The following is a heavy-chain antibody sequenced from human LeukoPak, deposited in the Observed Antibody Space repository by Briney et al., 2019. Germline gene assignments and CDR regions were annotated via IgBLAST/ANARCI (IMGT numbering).Heavy chain of an antibody. V-gene: IGHV3-13*01. CDR2: IGTVANT. CDR3: SRETPVAGTNYYAMDV. CDR1: GFTLSDYD. D-gene: IGHD6-19*01. Sequence: PGGSLRLSCAASGFTLSDYDMHWVRQAAGSGLEWVSSIGTVANTYYADSVKGRFTISSENANHSLYLQMNSLRADDTAVYYCSRETPVAGTNYYAMDVWGQGTTVTVSS. J-gene: IGHJ6*02.